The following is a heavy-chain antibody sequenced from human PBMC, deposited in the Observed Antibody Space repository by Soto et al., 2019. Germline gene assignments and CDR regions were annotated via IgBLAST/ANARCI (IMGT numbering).Heavy chain of an antibody. CDR2: IYPGDSDT. CDR1: GYSFTSYC. Sequence: GESLKISCKASGYSFTSYCIGWVRQMPGKGLEWMGIIYPGDSDTKYSPSLQGQVPISADTSISTAYLQWTSLKASDTAMYYCARSRRGAYSSGWYSLSGYYNYGIDVWGQGTTVTSP. J-gene: IGHJ6*02. D-gene: IGHD6-19*01. V-gene: IGHV5-51*01. CDR3: ARSRRGAYSSGWYSLSGYYNYGIDV.